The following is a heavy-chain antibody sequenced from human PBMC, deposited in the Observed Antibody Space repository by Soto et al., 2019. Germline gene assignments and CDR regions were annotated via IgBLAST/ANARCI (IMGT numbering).Heavy chain of an antibody. J-gene: IGHJ5*02. Sequence: WAVLCLSRGASWFSLCTPCQSLVRPAPGKGLEWGSTIDGSGGGTYYADFVTGRFTISRENSKNTVYLQMTTLRVDDTAKYYCAKNSGWFNTWGQGTRVTVSS. CDR3: AKNSGWFNT. CDR1: WFSLCTPC. CDR2: IDGSGGGT. V-gene: IGHV3-23*01. D-gene: IGHD3-10*01.